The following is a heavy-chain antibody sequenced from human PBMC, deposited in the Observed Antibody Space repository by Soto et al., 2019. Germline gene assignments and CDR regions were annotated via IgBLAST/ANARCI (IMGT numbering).Heavy chain of an antibody. J-gene: IGHJ6*02. Sequence: QVQLVQSGAEVKKPGSSVKVSCKASGGTFTTSAISWVRQAPGQGLEWRGGIIPIFSTADYAQKFQGRVTITAEEATTTAEMELSSLRSEDTAVYYCARDRPRENYGGNYYYEMDVWGQGTTVTVSS. V-gene: IGHV1-69*12. CDR2: IIPIFSTA. CDR1: GGTFTTSA. D-gene: IGHD4-17*01. CDR3: ARDRPRENYGGNYYYEMDV.